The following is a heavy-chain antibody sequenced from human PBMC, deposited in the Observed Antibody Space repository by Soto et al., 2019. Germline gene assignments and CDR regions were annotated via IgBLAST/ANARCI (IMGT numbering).Heavy chain of an antibody. CDR2: INPSGGNT. J-gene: IGHJ4*02. CDR3: ARDREWGDKHYFDY. CDR1: GYIFSSYY. D-gene: IGHD1-26*01. V-gene: IGHV1-46*01. Sequence: QVQLVQSGAEVKKPGASVKVSCKASGYIFSSYYIHWVRQAPGQGLEWMGIINPSGGNTNYAQKFQGRVTMTRDTSTRTVYMELSSLRSEDTAVYYCARDREWGDKHYFDYWGQGTLVTVSS.